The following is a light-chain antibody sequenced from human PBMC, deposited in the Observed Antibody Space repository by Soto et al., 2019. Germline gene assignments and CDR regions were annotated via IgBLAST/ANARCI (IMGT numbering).Light chain of an antibody. V-gene: IGLV2-8*01. CDR2: EVS. CDR3: SSYAGSNNGV. J-gene: IGLJ2*01. Sequence: QSALTQPPSASGSPGASVTISYTGTSSDVGGYNYVSWYQQHPGKAPKLMIYEVSKRPSGVPDRFSGSKSGNTASLTVSGLQAEDEADYYCSSYAGSNNGVFGGGTKVTVL. CDR1: SSDVGGYNY.